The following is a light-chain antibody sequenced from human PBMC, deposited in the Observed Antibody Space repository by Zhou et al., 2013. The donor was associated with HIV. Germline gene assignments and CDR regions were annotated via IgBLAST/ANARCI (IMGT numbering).Light chain of an antibody. CDR2: GAS. Sequence: EIVLTQSPGTLSLSPGERATLFCRASQSVSSNYLAWYQQKPGQAPRLLIYGASSRATGIPDRFSGSGSGTDFSLTISRLEPEDFAVYYCQQYGXSPRTFGQGTKVEIK. V-gene: IGKV3-20*01. CDR1: QSVSSNY. J-gene: IGKJ1*01. CDR3: QQYGXSPRT.